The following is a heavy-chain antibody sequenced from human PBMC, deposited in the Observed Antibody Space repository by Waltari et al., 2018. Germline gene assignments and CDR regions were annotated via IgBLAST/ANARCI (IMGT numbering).Heavy chain of an antibody. CDR2: ISSSSSYI. CDR1: GFTFSSYS. Sequence: EVQLVESGGGLVKPGGSLRLSCAASGFTFSSYSMNWVRQAPGKGLEWVSSISSSSSYIYYADSVKGRFTISRDNAKNSLYLQMNSLRAEDTAVYYCARDLAVAGKKEYWGQGTLVTVSS. V-gene: IGHV3-21*01. CDR3: ARDLAVAGKKEY. D-gene: IGHD6-19*01. J-gene: IGHJ4*02.